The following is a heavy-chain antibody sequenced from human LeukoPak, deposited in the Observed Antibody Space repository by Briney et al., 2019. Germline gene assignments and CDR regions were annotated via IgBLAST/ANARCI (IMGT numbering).Heavy chain of an antibody. CDR3: VKEGGSFLTWFDS. CDR2: IIDSGDTT. D-gene: IGHD2-15*01. Sequence: SGGSLRLSCAASGFTFYNYDMSWVRQAPGKGLEGVSAIIDSGDTTYYADSVKGRFTIFRDNSKNTLFLQMNSLTAEDAAIYYCVKEGGSFLTWFDSWGQGSLVTVSS. V-gene: IGHV3-23*01. CDR1: GFTFYNYD. J-gene: IGHJ5*01.